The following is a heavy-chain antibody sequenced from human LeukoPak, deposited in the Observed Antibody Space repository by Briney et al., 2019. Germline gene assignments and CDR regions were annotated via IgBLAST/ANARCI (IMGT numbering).Heavy chain of an antibody. Sequence: HSQTLSLTCAISGDSVSSNSAAWHSIRQSPSRGLEWLGRTYYKSKWFNDYAISVRSRITINPDTSKNQFSLQLNSVTPEDTAVYYCARGADGYNNYYFDYWGQGTLVTVSS. D-gene: IGHD3-10*01. CDR1: GDSVSSNSAA. V-gene: IGHV6-1*01. J-gene: IGHJ4*02. CDR3: ARGADGYNNYYFDY. CDR2: TYYKSKWFN.